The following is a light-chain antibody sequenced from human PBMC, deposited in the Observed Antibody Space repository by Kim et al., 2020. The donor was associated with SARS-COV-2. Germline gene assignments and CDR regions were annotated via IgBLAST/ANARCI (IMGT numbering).Light chain of an antibody. Sequence: VVLTQSPGTLSLSPGEGATLSCRASQSVWRNYIAWYQQKVGQPPRLLIYGASTRATGIPDRFSATGSGTDFTLTVSRLEPEDFAVYYCHHDSGSPWAFGQGTKVDIK. CDR3: HHDSGSPWA. J-gene: IGKJ1*01. V-gene: IGKV3-20*01. CDR1: QSVWRNY. CDR2: GAS.